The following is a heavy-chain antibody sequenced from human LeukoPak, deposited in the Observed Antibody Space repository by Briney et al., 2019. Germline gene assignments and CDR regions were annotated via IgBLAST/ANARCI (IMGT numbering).Heavy chain of an antibody. CDR1: GGSISSGGYY. CDR2: IYYSGST. CDR3: ARTERVSSYWFDP. Sequence: SQTLSLTCTVSGGSISSGGYYWSWIRQHPGKGLEWIGYIYYSGSTYYNPSLKSRVTISVDTSKNQFSLKLSSVTAADTAVYYCARTERVSSYWFDPWGQGTLVTVSS. J-gene: IGHJ5*02. V-gene: IGHV4-31*03. D-gene: IGHD3-16*02.